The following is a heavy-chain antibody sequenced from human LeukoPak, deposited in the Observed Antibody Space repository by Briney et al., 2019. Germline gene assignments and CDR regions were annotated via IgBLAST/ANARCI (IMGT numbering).Heavy chain of an antibody. J-gene: IGHJ3*02. CDR3: ARYRAFDI. CDR1: GGSISSSSYY. CDR2: IYYSGST. Sequence: SETLSLTCTVSGGSISSSSYYWGWIRQPPGKGLEWIGSIYYSGSTYYNPSLKSRVTISVDTSKNQFSLKLSSVTAADTAVYYCARYRAFDIWGQGTLVTVSS. V-gene: IGHV4-39*07.